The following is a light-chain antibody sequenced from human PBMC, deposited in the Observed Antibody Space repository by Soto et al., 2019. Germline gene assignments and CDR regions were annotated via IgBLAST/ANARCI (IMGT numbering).Light chain of an antibody. CDR1: SGDVGNYKF. Sequence: QSALTQPASVSGSPGQSITVSCTGASGDVGNYKFVSWYQQHPGKAPKLIIFEVDKRPSGVSDRFSGSKSGNTASLTVSGLQAEDEADYYCCSYSGRSTFVLGTGTKLTVL. CDR2: EVD. V-gene: IGLV2-23*02. CDR3: CSYSGRSTFV. J-gene: IGLJ1*01.